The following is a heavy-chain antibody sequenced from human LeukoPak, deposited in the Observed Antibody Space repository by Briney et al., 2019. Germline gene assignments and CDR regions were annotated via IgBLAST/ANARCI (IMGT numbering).Heavy chain of an antibody. CDR1: GFSFGRSW. CDR3: AKDGDDSNDFDY. J-gene: IGHJ4*02. CDR2: IQPDGNEK. Sequence: GGSLRLSCAASGFSFGRSWMTWVRQAPGKGLEWVANIQPDGNEKNYVDSVKGRFAISRDNAKNSLCLQMNSLRVEDTAVYYCAKDGDDSNDFDYWGQGTLVTVSS. D-gene: IGHD1-1*01. V-gene: IGHV3-7*01.